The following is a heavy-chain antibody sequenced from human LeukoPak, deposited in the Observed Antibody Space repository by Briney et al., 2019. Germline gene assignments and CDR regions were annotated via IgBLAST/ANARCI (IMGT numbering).Heavy chain of an antibody. CDR2: INHSGST. V-gene: IGHV4-34*01. J-gene: IGHJ4*02. Sequence: SETLSLTCAVYGGSFSGYYWSWIRQPPGKGLEWIGEINHSGSTNCNPSLKNRVTISVDTSKNPFSLKLSSVTAADTAVYYCARTYDSSGYFFDYWGQGTLVTVSS. CDR1: GGSFSGYY. CDR3: ARTYDSSGYFFDY. D-gene: IGHD3-22*01.